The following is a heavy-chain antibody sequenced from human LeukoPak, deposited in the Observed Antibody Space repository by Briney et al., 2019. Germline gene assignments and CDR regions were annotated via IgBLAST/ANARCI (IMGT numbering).Heavy chain of an antibody. Sequence: ASVKVSCKASGYTFTSYYMHWVRQAPGQGLEWMRIINPSGGSTSYAQKFQGRVTMTRDTSTSTVYMELSSLRSEDTAVYYCARSPSESYYYYYYMDVWGKGTTVTISS. CDR3: ARSPSESYYYYYYMDV. J-gene: IGHJ6*03. CDR2: INPSGGST. D-gene: IGHD3-10*01. V-gene: IGHV1-46*01. CDR1: GYTFTSYY.